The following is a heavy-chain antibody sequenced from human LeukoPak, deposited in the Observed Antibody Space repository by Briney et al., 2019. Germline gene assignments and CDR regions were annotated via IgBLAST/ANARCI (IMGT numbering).Heavy chain of an antibody. CDR3: AKAAAAGNWYFDL. V-gene: IGHV3-9*03. D-gene: IGHD6-13*01. Sequence: GGSLRLSXAASGFTFDDFAMHWVRQAPGKGLEWVSGISWNSDSIEYADSVKGRFTISRDNAKNSLYLQMNSLRPEDMALYYCAKAAAAGNWYFDLWGRGTLVTVSS. CDR1: GFTFDDFA. J-gene: IGHJ2*01. CDR2: ISWNSDSI.